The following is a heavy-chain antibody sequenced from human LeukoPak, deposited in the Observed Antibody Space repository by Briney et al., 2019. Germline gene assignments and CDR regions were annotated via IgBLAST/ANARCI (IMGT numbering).Heavy chain of an antibody. V-gene: IGHV3-23*01. Sequence: PGGSLRLSCAVSGFTFSSYAMSWVRQAPGKGLGWVSTISGSGGTTYYADSVKGRFTISRDNSKNTLYLQMNSLRAEDTAVYYCAKQQLVSTPFDYWGQGTLVTVSS. CDR2: ISGSGGTT. CDR1: GFTFSSYA. CDR3: AKQQLVSTPFDY. J-gene: IGHJ4*02. D-gene: IGHD6-13*01.